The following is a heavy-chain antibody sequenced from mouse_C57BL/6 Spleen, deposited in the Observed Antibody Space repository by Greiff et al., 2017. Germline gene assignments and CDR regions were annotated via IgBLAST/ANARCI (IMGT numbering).Heavy chain of an antibody. CDR1: GFTFSSYA. CDR3: TRDRGSSYGYFDV. Sequence: EVQLVESGEGLVKPGGSLKLSCAASGFTFSSYAMSWVRQTPEKRLEWVAYISSGGDYIYYAATVKGRFTISRDNARNTLYLQMSSLKSEDTAMYYCTRDRGSSYGYFDVWGTGTTVTVSS. D-gene: IGHD1-1*01. J-gene: IGHJ1*03. CDR2: ISSGGDYI. V-gene: IGHV5-9-1*02.